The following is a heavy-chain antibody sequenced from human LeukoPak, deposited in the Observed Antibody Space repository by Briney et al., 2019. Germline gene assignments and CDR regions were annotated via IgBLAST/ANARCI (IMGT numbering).Heavy chain of an antibody. CDR2: INDSGST. V-gene: IGHV4-34*01. Sequence: SETLSLTCAVYGGSFSGYYWSWIRQPPGKGLEWIGEINDSGSTNYNPSLKSRVTISVDTSKNQFSLKLSSVTAADTAVYYCARGYAPAVFDYWGQGTLVTVSS. CDR1: GGSFSGYY. D-gene: IGHD4-17*01. J-gene: IGHJ4*02. CDR3: ARGYAPAVFDY.